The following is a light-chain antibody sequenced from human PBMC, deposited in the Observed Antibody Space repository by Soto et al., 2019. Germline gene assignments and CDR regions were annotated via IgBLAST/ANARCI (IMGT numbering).Light chain of an antibody. CDR2: GAS. V-gene: IGKV1-27*01. Sequence: DIQMTQSPSSLSASVGDRVTITCRASQDISNFLVWFQQKPGQVPNLLIYGASTLQSGVPSRFSGSGSGTDFTLTICILQPEDVATYFCQKYHSAPFTFGPGTTVDIK. J-gene: IGKJ3*01. CDR1: QDISNF. CDR3: QKYHSAPFT.